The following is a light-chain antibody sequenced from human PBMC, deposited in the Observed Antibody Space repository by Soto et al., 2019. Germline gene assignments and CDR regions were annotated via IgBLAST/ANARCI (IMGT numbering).Light chain of an antibody. Sequence: ELVLTQSPATLSLSPGERATLSCRACQSVNSYLAWYQQKTGQAPRLLIYDASNSATGLPARFSGSGSGTDFTLTISSLDPEEFAGYYGQQRSNYQYTSCQGTKLEIK. CDR2: DAS. CDR1: QSVNSY. CDR3: QQRSNYQYT. J-gene: IGKJ2*01. V-gene: IGKV3-11*01.